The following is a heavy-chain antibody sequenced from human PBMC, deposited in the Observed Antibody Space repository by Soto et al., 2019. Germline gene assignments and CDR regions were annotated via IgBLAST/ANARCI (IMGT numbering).Heavy chain of an antibody. V-gene: IGHV3-23*01. D-gene: IGHD2-8*01. J-gene: IGHJ4*02. Sequence: GGSLRLSCVASGFSFSSYAMNWVRQAPGKGLEWVSTISGSFGSPYYADSVQGRFTVSRDNSKNTLYLQMNSLRDEDTAVYYCASRSATVLSLTYWGPGTQVTVSS. CDR1: GFSFSSYA. CDR3: ASRSATVLSLTY. CDR2: ISGSFGSP.